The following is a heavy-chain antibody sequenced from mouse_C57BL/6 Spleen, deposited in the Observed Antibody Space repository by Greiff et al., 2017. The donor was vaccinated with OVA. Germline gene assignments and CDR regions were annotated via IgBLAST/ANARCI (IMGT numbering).Heavy chain of an antibody. D-gene: IGHD6-5*01. Sequence: QVQLKESGPELVKPGASVKISCKASGYAFSSSWMNWVKQRPGKGLEWIGRIYPGDGDTNYNGKFKGKATLTADKSSSTAYMQLSSLTSEDSAVYFCARRTYDYDAMDYWGQGTSVTVSS. V-gene: IGHV1-82*01. CDR1: GYAFSSSW. CDR2: IYPGDGDT. J-gene: IGHJ4*01. CDR3: ARRTYDYDAMDY.